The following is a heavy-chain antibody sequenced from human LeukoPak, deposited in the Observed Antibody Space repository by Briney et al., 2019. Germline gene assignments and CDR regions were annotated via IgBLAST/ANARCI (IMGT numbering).Heavy chain of an antibody. Sequence: GGSLRLSCAASGFTFSSYSMIWVRQAPGKGLEWVSIFYGGGSTYYADSVKGRFTVSRDNSKNILYLQMNSLRAEDTAVYYCARSQDGSGSYFYYFYIDVRGKGTTV. D-gene: IGHD3-10*01. J-gene: IGHJ6*03. CDR1: GFTFSSYS. V-gene: IGHV3-66*01. CDR3: ARSQDGSGSYFYYFYIDV. CDR2: FYGGGST.